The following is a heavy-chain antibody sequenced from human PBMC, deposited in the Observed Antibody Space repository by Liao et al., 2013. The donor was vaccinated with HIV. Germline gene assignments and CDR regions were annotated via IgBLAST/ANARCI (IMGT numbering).Heavy chain of an antibody. CDR1: GGSISGYY. V-gene: IGHV4-59*01. CDR3: ARSRGYSHIVSH. J-gene: IGHJ4*02. CDR2: IYYSGST. D-gene: IGHD5-12*01. Sequence: QVQLQESGPGLVRPSQTLSLTCTVSGGSISGYYWSWIRQPPGKGLECIGYIYYSGSTNYNPSLKSRVTISVDASKNQFSLKLNSVTAADTAVYFCARSRGYSHIVSHWGQGTLVTVSS.